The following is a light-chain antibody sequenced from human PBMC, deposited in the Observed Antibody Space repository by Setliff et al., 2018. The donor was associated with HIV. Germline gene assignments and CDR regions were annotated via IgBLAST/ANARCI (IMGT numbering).Light chain of an antibody. CDR3: TSYTSSYTLV. J-gene: IGLJ1*01. CDR2: EFS. V-gene: IGLV2-14*01. CDR1: SSDVGGYNY. Sequence: SALTQPASVSGSPGKSITISCTGNSSDVGGYNYVSWYQQHPGKAPKVMIYEFSNRPSGVSNRFSGSKSGNTASLTISALQAEDDADYHCTSYTSSYTLVFGTGTKVTVL.